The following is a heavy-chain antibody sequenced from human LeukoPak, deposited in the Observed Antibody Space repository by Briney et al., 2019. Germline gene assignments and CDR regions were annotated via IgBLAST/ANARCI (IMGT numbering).Heavy chain of an antibody. CDR3: ARDSPYYYGSGSATYYMDV. CDR2: IYYSGST. J-gene: IGHJ6*03. Sequence: SETLSLTCAVYGGSISSYYWSWIRQPPGKGLEWIGYIYYSGSTNYNPSLKSRVTISVDTSKNQFSLKLSSVTAADTAVYYCARDSPYYYGSGSATYYMDVWGKGTTVTISS. CDR1: GGSISSYY. V-gene: IGHV4-59*01. D-gene: IGHD3-10*01.